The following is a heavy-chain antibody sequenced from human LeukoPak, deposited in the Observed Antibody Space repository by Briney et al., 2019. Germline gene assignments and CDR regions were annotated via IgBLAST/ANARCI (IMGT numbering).Heavy chain of an antibody. V-gene: IGHV4-34*01. CDR3: ARDMSPSRYSSGWYA. CDR1: GGSFSGYY. J-gene: IGHJ5*02. Sequence: PSETLSLTCAVYGGSFSGYYWSWIRQPPGKGLEWIGEINHSGSTNYNPSLKSRVTISVDTSKNQFSLKLSSVTAADTAVYYCARDMSPSRYSSGWYAWGQGTLVTVSS. D-gene: IGHD6-19*01. CDR2: INHSGST.